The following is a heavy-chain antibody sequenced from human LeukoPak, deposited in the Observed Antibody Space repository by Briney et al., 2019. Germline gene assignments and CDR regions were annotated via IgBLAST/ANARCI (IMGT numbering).Heavy chain of an antibody. V-gene: IGHV3-53*01. J-gene: IGHJ4*02. CDR1: GFSVSSNY. CDR2: LYSGGST. CDR3: AREISAY. Sequence: GGSLRLSCAASGFSVSSNYMTWVRQAPGKGLERISVLYSGGSTNYADSVKGRFTISRDDSKNTLYLQMNSLRAEDTAVYFCAREISAYWGQGTLVTVSS. D-gene: IGHD3-3*01.